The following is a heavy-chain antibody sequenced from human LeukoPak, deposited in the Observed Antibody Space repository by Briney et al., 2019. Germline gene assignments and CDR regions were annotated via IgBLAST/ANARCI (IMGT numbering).Heavy chain of an antibody. Sequence: PSETLSLTCTVSGGSISSYYWSWIRQPPGKGLEWIGYIYYSGSTNYNPSLKSRVTISVDTSKNQFSLKLSSVTAADTAVYYCARGCSSTNCWNWFDPWGQGTLVTVSS. CDR2: IYYSGST. CDR1: GGSISSYY. J-gene: IGHJ5*02. D-gene: IGHD2-2*01. V-gene: IGHV4-59*01. CDR3: ARGCSSTNCWNWFDP.